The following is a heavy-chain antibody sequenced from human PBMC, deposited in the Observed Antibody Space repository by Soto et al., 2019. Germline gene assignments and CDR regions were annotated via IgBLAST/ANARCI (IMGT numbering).Heavy chain of an antibody. CDR2: IYWDDSK. V-gene: IGHV2-5*02. Sequence: QITLKESGPTLVKPTQTLTLTCTFSGFSLTTDRVGVGWIRQPPGEALEWLAVIYWDDSKTYRPSLESRLTTTKDTSKNRVALTMTNMDSLDTATYYCAHAYGGRSLYWGQGTLVTVSS. CDR3: AHAYGGRSLY. CDR1: GFSLTTDRVG. D-gene: IGHD1-26*01. J-gene: IGHJ4*02.